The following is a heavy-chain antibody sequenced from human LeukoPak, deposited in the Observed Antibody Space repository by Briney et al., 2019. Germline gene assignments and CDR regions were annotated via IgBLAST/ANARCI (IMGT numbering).Heavy chain of an antibody. CDR1: GYTLSELS. CDR2: FDVAETDT. V-gene: IGHV1-24*01. Sequence: ASVKVSCKVSGYTLSELSMHWVRQSPGKGLEWMGGFDVAETDTIYAQKFQGRVTMTEDTSTDTAYMELSSLRSEDTAVYYCARGRSTVSKRDYYYMDVWGKGTTVTVSS. CDR3: ARGRSTVSKRDYYYMDV. D-gene: IGHD4-11*01. J-gene: IGHJ6*03.